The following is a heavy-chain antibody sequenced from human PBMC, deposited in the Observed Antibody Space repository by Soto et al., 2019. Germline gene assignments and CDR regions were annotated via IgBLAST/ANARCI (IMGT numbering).Heavy chain of an antibody. Sequence: PGGSLRLSCAASGFTFSDYYMTWIRQPPGKGLEWVSYLSGSGTTIYYADSVKGRFTVSRDNARNSLYLQMNSLRAEDTAFYYCANDPYYYASENWGQGTLVTVSS. CDR1: GFTFSDYY. CDR3: ANDPYYYASEN. V-gene: IGHV3-11*01. J-gene: IGHJ4*02. D-gene: IGHD3-10*01. CDR2: LSGSGTTI.